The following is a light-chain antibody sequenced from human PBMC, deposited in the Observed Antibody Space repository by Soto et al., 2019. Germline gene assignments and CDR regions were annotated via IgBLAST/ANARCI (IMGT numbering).Light chain of an antibody. V-gene: IGLV2-11*01. J-gene: IGLJ1*01. Sequence: QSALTQPRSVSGSPGQSVTISCTGTSSDVGGYNYVSWYQHHPGKAPKLLIYDVTKGPSGVPDRFSGSKSGNTASLTISGLQAEDEADYYCCSYAGGYYVFGSGTKVTVL. CDR1: SSDVGGYNY. CDR3: CSYAGGYYV. CDR2: DVT.